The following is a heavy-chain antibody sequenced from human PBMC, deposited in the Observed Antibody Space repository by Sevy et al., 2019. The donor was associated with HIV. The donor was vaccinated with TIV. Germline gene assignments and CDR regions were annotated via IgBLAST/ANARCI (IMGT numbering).Heavy chain of an antibody. V-gene: IGHV3-23*01. CDR1: GFTFSSYA. D-gene: IGHD3-10*01. CDR3: AKEWTQLSYWFGEFDY. J-gene: IGHJ4*02. Sequence: GGSLRLSCAASGFTFSSYAMSWVRQAPGKGLEWVSGISRSGDSTYYADSVRGRFSISRDNSKDTLYLQMNSLRADDTALYYCAKEWTQLSYWFGEFDYWGQGTLVTVSS. CDR2: ISRSGDST.